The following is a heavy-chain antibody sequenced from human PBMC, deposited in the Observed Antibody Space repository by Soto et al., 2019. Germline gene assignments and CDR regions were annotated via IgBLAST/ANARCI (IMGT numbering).Heavy chain of an antibody. CDR3: ARGYCNGAVCYPGFFQH. Sequence: ASVKVSCKASGYTFTSFVIHWVRQAPGQRPEWMGWINGANGNTKYSEKFQGRVSITGDTSASTAYMELSALGSEDTAVYYCARGYCNGAVCYPGFFQHWGQGSLVTVSS. CDR2: INGANGNT. V-gene: IGHV1-3*01. D-gene: IGHD2-8*02. J-gene: IGHJ1*01. CDR1: GYTFTSFV.